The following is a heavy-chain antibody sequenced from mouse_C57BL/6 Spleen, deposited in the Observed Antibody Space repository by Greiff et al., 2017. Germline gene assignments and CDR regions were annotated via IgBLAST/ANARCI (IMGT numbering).Heavy chain of an antibody. Sequence: VQLQQPGAELVKPGASVKLSCKASGYTFTSYWMHWVKQRPGQGLEWIGMIHPNSGSTNYNEKFKSKATLTVDKSSSTAYMQLSSLTSEDSAVYYCASGIYDYGGGYYFDYWGQGTTLTVSS. CDR1: GYTFTSYW. V-gene: IGHV1-64*01. CDR2: IHPNSGST. J-gene: IGHJ2*01. CDR3: ASGIYDYGGGYYFDY. D-gene: IGHD2-4*01.